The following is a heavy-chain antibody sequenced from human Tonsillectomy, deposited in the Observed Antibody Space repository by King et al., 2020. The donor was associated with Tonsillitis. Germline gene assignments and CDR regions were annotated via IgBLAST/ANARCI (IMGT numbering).Heavy chain of an antibody. D-gene: IGHD4-23*01. J-gene: IGHJ3*02. CDR3: AKDVSRWLGLADALDI. CDR2: ISGDGGST. V-gene: IGHV3-43*02. CDR1: GFTFDDYA. Sequence: VQLVESGGGVVKPGGSLRLSCAASGFTFDDYAVHWVRQAPGKSLEWVSLISGDGGSTYYADSVKGRFTISRDNSKNSLYLQMNSLRTEDTALYYCAKDVSRWLGLADALDIWGQGTMVTVSS.